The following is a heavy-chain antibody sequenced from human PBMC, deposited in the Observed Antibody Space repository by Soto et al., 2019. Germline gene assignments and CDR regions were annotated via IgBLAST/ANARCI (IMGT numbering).Heavy chain of an antibody. D-gene: IGHD3-10*01. J-gene: IGHJ4*02. CDR1: GFTFSSYA. Sequence: GGSLRLSCAASGFTFSSYAMSWVRQAPGKGLEWVSAISGSGGSTYYADSVKGRFTISRDNSKNTLYLQMNSLRAEDTAVYYCAKDGAGVGHDYYGSGSYYPFDYWGQGTLVTVSS. V-gene: IGHV3-23*01. CDR3: AKDGAGVGHDYYGSGSYYPFDY. CDR2: ISGSGGST.